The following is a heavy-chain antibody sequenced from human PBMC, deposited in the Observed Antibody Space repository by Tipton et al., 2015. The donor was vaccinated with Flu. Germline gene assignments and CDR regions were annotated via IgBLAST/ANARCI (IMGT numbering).Heavy chain of an antibody. Sequence: SLRLSCAASGFTFSSYSMNWVRQAPGKGLEWVSSISSSSSYIYYADSVKGRFTISRDNAKNSLYLQMNSLRAGDTAVYYCARPIWFGELYYYYYGMDVWGQGTTVTVSS. V-gene: IGHV3-21*01. D-gene: IGHD3-10*01. J-gene: IGHJ6*02. CDR2: ISSSSSYI. CDR3: ARPIWFGELYYYYYGMDV. CDR1: GFTFSSYS.